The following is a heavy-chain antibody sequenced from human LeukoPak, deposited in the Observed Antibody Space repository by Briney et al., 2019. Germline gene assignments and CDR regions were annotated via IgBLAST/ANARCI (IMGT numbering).Heavy chain of an antibody. D-gene: IGHD6-13*01. CDR3: AREFTAGDY. J-gene: IGHJ4*02. V-gene: IGHV3-66*01. CDR1: GLTVSSNY. CDR2: IYSGGTT. Sequence: GGSLRLSCAASGLTVSSNYMSWVRQAPGKGLEWVSVIYSGGTTYYADSVKGRFTISRDNSKNTLYLQINSLRAEDTAVYYCAREFTAGDYWGQGTLVTVSS.